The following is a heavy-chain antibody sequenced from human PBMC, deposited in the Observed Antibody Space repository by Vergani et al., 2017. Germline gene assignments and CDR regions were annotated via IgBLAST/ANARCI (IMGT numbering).Heavy chain of an antibody. Sequence: QVQVVQSGAEVKKSGASVKVSCKTSGYTFSNYYMHWVRQAPGQGLEWMGIINPSGGHTNYGQKFQGRVTMTRDTCTGTVYMELSSLRSEDTAICYCARGDDGILSGYRYWGQGTLVTVSA. CDR3: ARGDDGILSGYRY. CDR1: GYTFSNYY. D-gene: IGHD3-9*01. V-gene: IGHV1-46*03. J-gene: IGHJ4*02. CDR2: INPSGGHT.